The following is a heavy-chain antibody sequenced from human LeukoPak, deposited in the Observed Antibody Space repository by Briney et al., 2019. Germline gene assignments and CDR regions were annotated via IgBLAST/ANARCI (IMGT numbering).Heavy chain of an antibody. CDR2: IYYSGST. J-gene: IGHJ4*02. V-gene: IGHV4-59*01. Sequence: SETLSLTCTVSGGSISSYYWSWSRHPPGKGLEWVGYIYYSGSTNYNPSLKSRVTISVDTSKTQFSLKLSSVTAADTAVYYCAAAGYSGYDPPFDYWGQGTLVTVSS. CDR1: GGSISSYY. D-gene: IGHD5-12*01. CDR3: AAAGYSGYDPPFDY.